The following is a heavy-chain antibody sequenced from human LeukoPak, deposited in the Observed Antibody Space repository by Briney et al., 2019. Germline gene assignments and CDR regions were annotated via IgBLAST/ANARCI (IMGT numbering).Heavy chain of an antibody. J-gene: IGHJ5*02. CDR3: ARDYYDSSGDLGIDP. Sequence: GGSLRRSCAASGFTFSSYWMSWVRQAPGKGLEWVANIKQDRSEKYYVDSVKGRFTISRDNAKNSLYLQMNSLRAEDTAVYYCARDYYDSSGDLGIDPWGQGTLVTVSS. D-gene: IGHD3-22*01. CDR1: GFTFSSYW. V-gene: IGHV3-7*01. CDR2: IKQDRSEK.